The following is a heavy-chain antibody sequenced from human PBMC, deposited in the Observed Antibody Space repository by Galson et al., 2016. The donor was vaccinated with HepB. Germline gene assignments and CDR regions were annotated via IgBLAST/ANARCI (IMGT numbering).Heavy chain of an antibody. J-gene: IGHJ4*02. V-gene: IGHV3-21*01. CDR1: GFTFNRYT. CDR3: CVDTAMDYVFDY. Sequence: SLRLSCAASGFTFNRYTMNWVRQAPGKGLEWVAYISSSSSYIYYADSVKGRFTISRDNAKNSLFLQMNSLRAEDTAVYYCCVDTAMDYVFDYWGQGTLVTVSS. D-gene: IGHD5-18*01. CDR2: ISSSSSYI.